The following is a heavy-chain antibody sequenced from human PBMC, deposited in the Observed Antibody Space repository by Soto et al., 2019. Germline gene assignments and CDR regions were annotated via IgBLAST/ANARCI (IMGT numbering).Heavy chain of an antibody. CDR2: IYWNDDK. CDR1: GFSLSTSGLG. D-gene: IGHD6-19*01. CDR3: AHRPSGWYLFDY. J-gene: IGHJ4*02. V-gene: IGHV2-5*01. Sequence: QITLKESGPTLVRPTQTLTLTCTFSGFSLSTSGLGVGWIRQPPGKALEWLALIYWNDDKRYSPSLKARRTITKDTSKSQVVLTMTNMDPVDTATYYCAHRPSGWYLFDYWGQGTLDTVSS.